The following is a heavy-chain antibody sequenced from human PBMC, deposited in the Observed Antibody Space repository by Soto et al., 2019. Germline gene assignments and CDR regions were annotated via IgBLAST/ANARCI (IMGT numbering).Heavy chain of an antibody. D-gene: IGHD3-22*01. J-gene: IGHJ6*02. Sequence: LGESLKISCKGSGYSFTTYWIGSVRQMPGKGLEWLGIIYPGDSTTRYSPSFQGQVSISADKSISTAYLQWSSLKASDTAMYYCARSRTYYYDSSGYWVGMDVWSQGTTVTVSS. CDR3: ARSRTYYYDSSGYWVGMDV. CDR1: GYSFTTYW. V-gene: IGHV5-51*01. CDR2: IYPGDSTT.